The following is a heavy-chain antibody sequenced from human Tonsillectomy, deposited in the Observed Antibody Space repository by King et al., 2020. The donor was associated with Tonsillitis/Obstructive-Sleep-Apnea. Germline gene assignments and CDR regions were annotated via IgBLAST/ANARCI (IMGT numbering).Heavy chain of an antibody. CDR2: MSYSGST. D-gene: IGHD2-2*01. J-gene: IGHJ6*03. CDR3: ARFPKVVVPAAIIPYYYFYYMDV. CDR1: GGSISSSSYY. V-gene: IGHV4-39*01. Sequence: QLQESGPGLVKPSETLSLNCIVSGGSISSSSYYWGWIRQPPGEGLEWIGTMSYSGSTYYNPSLKSRVTISGDTSKNQFSLKLSSVTAADTAVYYFARFPKVVVPAAIIPYYYFYYMDVWGKGTTVTVSS.